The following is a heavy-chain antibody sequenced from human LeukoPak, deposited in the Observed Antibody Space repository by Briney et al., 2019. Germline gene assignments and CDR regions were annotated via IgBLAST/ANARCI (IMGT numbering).Heavy chain of an antibody. CDR2: IYSGGST. CDR1: GFTVSSNY. V-gene: IGHV3-66*01. D-gene: IGHD3-22*01. Sequence: PGGSLRLSCAASGFTVSSNYMSWVRQAPGKGLEWVSVIYSGGSTYYADSVKGRFTISRDNAKNSLYLQMNSLRAEDTAVYYCARYYYDSSGYRPIDYWGQGTLVTVSS. J-gene: IGHJ4*02. CDR3: ARYYYDSSGYRPIDY.